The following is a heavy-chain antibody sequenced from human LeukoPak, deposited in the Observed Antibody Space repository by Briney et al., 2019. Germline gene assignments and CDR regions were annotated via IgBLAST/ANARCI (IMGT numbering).Heavy chain of an antibody. J-gene: IGHJ4*02. V-gene: IGHV3-23*01. CDR3: AKVGRDVAAAGPYYFDY. Sequence: GGSLRLSCAASGFSFSSYALSWVRQAPGKGLEWISIISESGVITYYADSVKGRFNISRDNSKNTLYLQMNSLRAEDTAVYYCAKVGRDVAAAGPYYFDYWGQGTLVTVSS. D-gene: IGHD6-13*01. CDR2: ISESGVIT. CDR1: GFSFSSYA.